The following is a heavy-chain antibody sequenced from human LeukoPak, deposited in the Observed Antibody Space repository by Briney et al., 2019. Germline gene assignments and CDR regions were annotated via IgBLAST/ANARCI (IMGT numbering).Heavy chain of an antibody. J-gene: IGHJ3*02. D-gene: IGHD3-22*01. CDR2: INWNSDNI. CDR3: ARASYYYDTTGLGAVDI. CDR1: GFTFNDHA. Sequence: PGRSLRLSCAASGFTFNDHAMYWVRQAPGKGLEWVSGINWNSDNIGYADSVKGRFIISRDDAKNSLFLQMNSLRTEDTALYYCARASYYYDTTGLGAVDIWGQGTMVTVSS. V-gene: IGHV3-9*01.